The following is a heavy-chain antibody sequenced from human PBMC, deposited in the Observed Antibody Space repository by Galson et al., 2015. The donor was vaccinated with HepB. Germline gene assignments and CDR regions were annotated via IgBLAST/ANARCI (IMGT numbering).Heavy chain of an antibody. CDR2: ISAYNGTT. D-gene: IGHD3-9*01. CDR3: ARVNPGYDILTGYYTPRDFDN. Sequence: SVKVSCKASGYTFTSYGISWVRQAPGQGLEWMGWISAYNGTTNYAQTLQGRVTMTTDTSTSTVYMELRSLGSDDTAVYYSARVNPGYDILTGYYTPRDFDNWGQGTLVTVSS. CDR1: GYTFTSYG. J-gene: IGHJ4*02. V-gene: IGHV1-18*04.